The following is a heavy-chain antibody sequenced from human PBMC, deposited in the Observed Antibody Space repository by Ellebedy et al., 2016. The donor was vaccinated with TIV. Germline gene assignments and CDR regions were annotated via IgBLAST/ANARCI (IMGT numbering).Heavy chain of an antibody. J-gene: IGHJ4*02. CDR3: ARGGIKVFGVVIQPLDY. Sequence: GGSLRLSCAASGFTVNSNYMSWVRQAPGKGLEWVSVIFTGGSTYYADSVKGRFTISRDDSKNTLYLQMNSLRAEDTAVYYCARGGIKVFGVVIQPLDYWGQGTLVTVSS. CDR2: IFTGGST. CDR1: GFTVNSNY. D-gene: IGHD3-3*01. V-gene: IGHV3-66*01.